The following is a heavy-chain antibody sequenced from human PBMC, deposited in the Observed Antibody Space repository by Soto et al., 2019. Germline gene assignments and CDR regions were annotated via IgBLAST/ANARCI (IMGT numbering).Heavy chain of an antibody. CDR2: ISYDGSNK. CDR1: GFTFSSYA. V-gene: IGHV3-30-3*01. CDR3: ARGPAGAARFDY. D-gene: IGHD1-26*01. Sequence: QVQLVESGGGVVQPGRSLRLSCAASGFTFSSYALHWVRQAPGKGLEWVAVISYDGSNKYYADSVKGRFTISRDNSKNTLYLQMNSLRAEDTAVYHCARGPAGAARFDYWGQGTLVTVSS. J-gene: IGHJ4*02.